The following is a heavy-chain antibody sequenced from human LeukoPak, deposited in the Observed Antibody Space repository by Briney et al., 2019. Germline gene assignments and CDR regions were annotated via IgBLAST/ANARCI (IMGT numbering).Heavy chain of an antibody. J-gene: IGHJ6*04. CDR3: ARGLRQGSAWSWGPKEKSYQYMDV. Sequence: PSETLSLTCGVSGGSFSSHYWTWIRQPPGKGLEWIGEINPRGGTNYNPSLESRVTVSADTSRNQLSLSLTSVTAADSAVYFCARGLRQGSAWSWGPKEKSYQYMDVWGTGTTVIVSS. CDR1: GGSFSSHY. D-gene: IGHD6-19*01. CDR2: INPRGGT. V-gene: IGHV4-34*01.